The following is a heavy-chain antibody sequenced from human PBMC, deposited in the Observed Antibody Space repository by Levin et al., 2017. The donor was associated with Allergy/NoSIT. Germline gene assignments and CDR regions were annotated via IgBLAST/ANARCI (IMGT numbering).Heavy chain of an antibody. CDR3: ARDWSGYSSGWFSHDNWFDP. D-gene: IGHD6-19*01. J-gene: IGHJ5*02. CDR1: GFTFSSYG. Sequence: GESLKISCAASGFTFSSYGMHWVRQAPGKGLEWVAVIWYDGSNKYYADSVKGRFTISRDNSKNTLYLQMNSLRAEDTAVYYCARDWSGYSSGWFSHDNWFDPWGQGTLVTVSS. V-gene: IGHV3-33*01. CDR2: IWYDGSNK.